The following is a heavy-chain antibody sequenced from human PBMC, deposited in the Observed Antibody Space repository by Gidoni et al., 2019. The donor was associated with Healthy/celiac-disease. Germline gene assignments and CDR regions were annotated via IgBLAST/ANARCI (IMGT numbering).Heavy chain of an antibody. V-gene: IGHV3-23*04. Sequence: EVQLVESGGGLVQPGGSLSLSCAASGFTLSSYAMSWVRQAPGKGLGWVSAISGSGGSTYYADTVKGRFTISRDNSKNTLYLQMNSLRAEDTAVYYCAKDLSWAKHYWGQGTLVTVSS. CDR3: AKDLSWAKHY. CDR2: ISGSGGST. D-gene: IGHD3-16*01. CDR1: GFTLSSYA. J-gene: IGHJ4*02.